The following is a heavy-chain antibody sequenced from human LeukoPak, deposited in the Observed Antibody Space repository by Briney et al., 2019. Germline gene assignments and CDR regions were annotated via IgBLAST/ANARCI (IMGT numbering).Heavy chain of an antibody. D-gene: IGHD3-22*01. V-gene: IGHV4-59*01. CDR2: IYYSGST. CDR1: GGSISSYY. CDR3: ARVSSGYYSFFDY. Sequence: KASETLSLTCTVSGGSISSYYWSWIRQPPGKGLEWIGYIYYSGSTNYNPSLKSRVTISVDTSKNQFSLKLSSVTAADTAVYYCARVSSGYYSFFDYWGQGTLLTVSS. J-gene: IGHJ4*02.